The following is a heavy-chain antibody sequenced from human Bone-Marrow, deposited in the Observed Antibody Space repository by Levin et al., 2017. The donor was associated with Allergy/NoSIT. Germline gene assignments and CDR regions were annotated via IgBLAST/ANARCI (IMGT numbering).Heavy chain of an antibody. CDR1: GYTFTSYD. D-gene: IGHD6-13*01. J-gene: IGHJ6*02. CDR2: MNPNSGNT. V-gene: IGHV1-8*01. CDR3: ARGPTYSSSWYTPWLYYYYGMDV. Sequence: ASVKVSCKASGYTFTSYDINWVRQATGQGLEWMGWMNPNSGNTGYAQKFQGRVTMTRNTSISTAYMELSSLRSEDTAVYYCARGPTYSSSWYTPWLYYYYGMDVWGQGTTVTVSS.